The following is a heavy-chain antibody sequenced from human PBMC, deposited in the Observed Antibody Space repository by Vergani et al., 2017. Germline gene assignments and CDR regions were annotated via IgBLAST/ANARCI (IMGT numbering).Heavy chain of an antibody. D-gene: IGHD3-10*01. CDR1: GGSISSGSYY. CDR3: ARGPQDYGSGSYYTSWFDP. Sequence: QVQLQESGPGLVKPSQTLSLTCTVSGGSISSGSYYWSWIRQPAGKGLEWIGRIYTSGSTNYNPSLKSRVTISVDTSKNQFSLKLSSVTAADTAVYYCARGPQDYGSGSYYTSWFDPWGQGTLVTVSS. CDR2: IYTSGST. V-gene: IGHV4-61*02. J-gene: IGHJ5*02.